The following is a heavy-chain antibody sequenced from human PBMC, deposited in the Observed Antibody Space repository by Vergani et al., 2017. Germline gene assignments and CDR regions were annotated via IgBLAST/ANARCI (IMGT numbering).Heavy chain of an antibody. CDR1: GFTFIMHA. Sequence: EVQLLESGGDLVQPGGSLRLSCAASGFTFIMHAMSWVRQAPGKGLEWVSTLSASDRRTHYADSVKGRFTISRDISKNTLSLHMNSLRPEDTAVYYCAKVGRSEVAGTFGAFVSWGQGTMVTVSS. J-gene: IGHJ3*02. V-gene: IGHV3-23*01. CDR2: LSASDRRT. D-gene: IGHD6-19*01. CDR3: AKVGRSEVAGTFGAFVS.